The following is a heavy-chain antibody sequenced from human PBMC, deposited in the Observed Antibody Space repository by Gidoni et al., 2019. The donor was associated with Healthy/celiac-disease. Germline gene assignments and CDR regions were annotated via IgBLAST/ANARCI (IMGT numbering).Heavy chain of an antibody. CDR2: ISGSGGST. V-gene: IGHV3-23*01. CDR3: AKDLWQQPLYYDYGMDV. J-gene: IGHJ6*02. D-gene: IGHD6-13*01. Sequence: EVQLLESGGGLVQPGGSLRLSCAASGFTFSSYAMSWVRQAPGKGLEWVSAISGSGGSTYYADSVKGRFTISRDNSKNTLYLQMNSLRAEDTAVYYCAKDLWQQPLYYDYGMDVWGQGTTVTVSS. CDR1: GFTFSSYA.